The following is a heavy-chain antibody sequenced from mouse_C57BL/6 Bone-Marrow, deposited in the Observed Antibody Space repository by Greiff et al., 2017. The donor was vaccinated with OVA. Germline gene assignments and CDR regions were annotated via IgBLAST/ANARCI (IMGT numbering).Heavy chain of an antibody. J-gene: IGHJ4*01. V-gene: IGHV5-6*01. Sequence: EVKLVESGGDLVKPGGSLKLSCAASGFTFSSYGMSWVRQTPDKRLEWVATISSGGSYTYSPDSVKGRVTSSRDNAKDTPYLQISSLKSEDTAMDYCARHKARGLRRGEYYAKDYWGQGTSVTVSS. CDR1: GFTFSSYG. D-gene: IGHD2-4*01. CDR2: ISSGGSYT. CDR3: ARHKARGLRRGEYYAKDY.